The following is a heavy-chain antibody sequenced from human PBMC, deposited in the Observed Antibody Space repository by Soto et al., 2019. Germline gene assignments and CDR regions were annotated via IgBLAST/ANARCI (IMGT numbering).Heavy chain of an antibody. CDR1: GGSISSGDYY. CDR2: IYYSGST. V-gene: IGHV4-30-4*01. J-gene: IGHJ5*02. Sequence: SETLSLTCTVSGGSISSGDYYWSWIRQPPGKGLEWIGYIYYSGSTYYNPSLKSRVTISVDTSKNQFSLKLSSVTAADTAVYYVARERPDGSRLDPWGKGTLVTVSS. D-gene: IGHD6-13*01. CDR3: ARERPDGSRLDP.